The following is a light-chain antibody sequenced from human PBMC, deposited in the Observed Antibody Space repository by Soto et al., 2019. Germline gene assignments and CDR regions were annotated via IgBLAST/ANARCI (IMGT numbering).Light chain of an antibody. CDR1: SSDIGGYNY. CDR2: DVR. V-gene: IGLV2-14*03. Sequence: QSVLTQPASVSASPGQSITIPCTGTSSDIGGYNYVSWYQQHPGTAPKLIIYDVRNRPSGVSDRFSASKSGNTASLTISGRQAEDEATYYCTSYTTSTSLRLFGGGTKLTVL. CDR3: TSYTTSTSLRL. J-gene: IGLJ3*02.